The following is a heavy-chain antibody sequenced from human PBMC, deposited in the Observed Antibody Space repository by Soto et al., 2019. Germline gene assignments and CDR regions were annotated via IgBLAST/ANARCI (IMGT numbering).Heavy chain of an antibody. CDR3: ARGQVMEDRYYSGMDV. V-gene: IGHV4-31*03. CDR1: GGSMSSKSYF. J-gene: IGHJ6*02. CDR2: IYNSGST. Sequence: SETLSLTCTVSGGSMSSKSYFWSWIRQHPEKGLEWIGYIYNSGSTNYNPSLKSRVTISVDTSKNQFSLKLSSVTAADTAVYTCARGQVMEDRYYSGMDVWGRGTTVTVSS. D-gene: IGHD2-21*01.